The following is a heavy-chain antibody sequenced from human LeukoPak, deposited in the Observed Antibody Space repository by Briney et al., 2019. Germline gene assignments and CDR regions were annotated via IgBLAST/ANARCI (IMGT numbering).Heavy chain of an antibody. D-gene: IGHD5-18*01. CDR2: IYYSGST. V-gene: IGHV4-59*01. CDR1: GGSISSYY. J-gene: IGHJ3*02. Sequence: SETLSLTCTVSGGSISSYYWSWIRQPPGKGLEWIGYIYYSGSTNYNPSLKSRVTISVDTSKNQFSLKLSSVTAADTAVYYCARETIRGYSYGDDAFDIWGQGTMVTVSS. CDR3: ARETIRGYSYGDDAFDI.